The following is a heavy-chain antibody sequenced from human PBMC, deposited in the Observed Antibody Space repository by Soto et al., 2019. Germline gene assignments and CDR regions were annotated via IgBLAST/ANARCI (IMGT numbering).Heavy chain of an antibody. D-gene: IGHD3-22*01. Sequence: SQTLSLTCAISGDGVSSNSAAWNWIRQSPSRGLEWLGRTYYRSKWYNDYAVSVKSRITINPDTSKNQFSLQLNSVTPEGTAVYYCARDSSGPLYYYYYGMDVWGQGTTVTVSS. J-gene: IGHJ6*02. V-gene: IGHV6-1*01. CDR3: ARDSSGPLYYYYYGMDV. CDR2: TYYRSKWYN. CDR1: GDGVSSNSAA.